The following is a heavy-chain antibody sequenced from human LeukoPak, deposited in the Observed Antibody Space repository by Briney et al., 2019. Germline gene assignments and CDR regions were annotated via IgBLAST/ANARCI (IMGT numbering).Heavy chain of an antibody. Sequence: SETLSLTCAVYGGSFSGYYWSWIRQPPGKGLEWIGEINHSGSTNYNPSLKSRVTMSVDTSKNQFSLRLSSVTAADTAVYYCARSGYSYGFGAFDIWGQGTMVTVSS. V-gene: IGHV4-34*01. J-gene: IGHJ3*02. CDR1: GGSFSGYY. CDR3: ARSGYSYGFGAFDI. CDR2: INHSGST. D-gene: IGHD5-18*01.